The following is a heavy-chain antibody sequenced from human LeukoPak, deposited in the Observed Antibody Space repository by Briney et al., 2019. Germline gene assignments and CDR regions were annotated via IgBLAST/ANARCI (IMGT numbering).Heavy chain of an antibody. D-gene: IGHD2-21*01. Sequence: GGSLRLSCAASGFTFSSHWMSWVRQVPGKGLAWVANITRDGSEEYYMDSVKGRVTISRDNAKNSLYLQMNSLRADDTAVYYCVRVLIVGSRSIFEHWGQGTLVTVSS. V-gene: IGHV3-7*01. CDR3: VRVLIVGSRSIFEH. CDR2: ITRDGSEE. CDR1: GFTFSSHW. J-gene: IGHJ4*02.